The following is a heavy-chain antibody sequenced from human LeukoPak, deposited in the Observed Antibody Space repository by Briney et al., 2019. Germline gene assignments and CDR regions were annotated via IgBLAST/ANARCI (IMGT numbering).Heavy chain of an antibody. CDR2: ISAYNGNT. D-gene: IGHD2-2*01. J-gene: IGHJ4*02. V-gene: IGHV1-18*01. CDR3: ARTSIRVVVPAANY. CDR1: GYTFTSYG. Sequence: GASVKVSCKASGYTFTSYGIIWVRQAPGQGLEWMGWISAYNGNTNYAQKLQGRVTMTTDTSTSTAYMELRSLRSDDTAVYYCARTSIRVVVPAANYWGQGTLVTVSS.